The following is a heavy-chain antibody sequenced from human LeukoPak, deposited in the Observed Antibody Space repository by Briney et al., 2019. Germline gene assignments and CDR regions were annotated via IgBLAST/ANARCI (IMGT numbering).Heavy chain of an antibody. CDR1: GGTFSSYA. V-gene: IGHV1-69*06. Sequence: SVKVSCKASGGTFSSYAISWVRQAPGQGLEWMGGIIPIFGTANYAQKFQGRVTITADKSTSTAYMELSSLGSEDTAVYYCARRSGYSSRSNRDYYYYIDVWGKGTTVTISS. CDR2: IIPIFGTA. J-gene: IGHJ6*03. CDR3: ARRSGYSSRSNRDYYYYIDV. D-gene: IGHD6-19*01.